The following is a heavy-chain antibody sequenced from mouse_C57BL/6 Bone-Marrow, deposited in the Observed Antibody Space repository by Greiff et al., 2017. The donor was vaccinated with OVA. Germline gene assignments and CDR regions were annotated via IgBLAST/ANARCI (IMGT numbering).Heavy chain of an antibody. CDR1: GYTFTDYE. V-gene: IGHV1-15*01. CDR3: TRWGYYGSPFAY. Sequence: QVQLQQSGAELVRPGASVTLSCKASGYTFTDYEMHWVKQTPVHGLEWIGAIDPETGGTAYNQKFKGKAILTADKSSSTAYMELRSLTYEDSAVYYCTRWGYYGSPFAYWGQGTLVTVSA. J-gene: IGHJ3*01. D-gene: IGHD1-1*01. CDR2: IDPETGGT.